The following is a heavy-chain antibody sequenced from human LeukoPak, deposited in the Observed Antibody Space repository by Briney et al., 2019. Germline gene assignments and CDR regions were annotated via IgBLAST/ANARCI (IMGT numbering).Heavy chain of an antibody. CDR2: IYYSGST. CDR1: GGSISSSSYY. Sequence: SETLSLTCTVSGGSISSSSYYWGWIRQPPGKGLEWIGSIYYSGSTYYNPSLKSRVTISVDTSKNQFSLKLSSVTAADTAVYYCARDLGESYCGGDCYPGWFDPWGQGTLVTVSS. J-gene: IGHJ5*02. CDR3: ARDLGESYCGGDCYPGWFDP. D-gene: IGHD2-21*01. V-gene: IGHV4-39*02.